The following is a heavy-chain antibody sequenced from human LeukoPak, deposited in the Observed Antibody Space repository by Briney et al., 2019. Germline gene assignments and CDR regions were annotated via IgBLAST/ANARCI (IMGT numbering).Heavy chain of an antibody. V-gene: IGHV3-30*02. CDR2: IWNDGSSK. D-gene: IGHD6-19*01. Sequence: GGSLRLSCAASGFTFNTYGMHWVRQAPGKGLEWVAFIWNDGSSKYYADSVKGRFTISRDNPENTLYLQMNSLRAEDTAVYYCAKSRIAVAGRGIDYWGQGTLVTVSS. J-gene: IGHJ4*02. CDR1: GFTFNTYG. CDR3: AKSRIAVAGRGIDY.